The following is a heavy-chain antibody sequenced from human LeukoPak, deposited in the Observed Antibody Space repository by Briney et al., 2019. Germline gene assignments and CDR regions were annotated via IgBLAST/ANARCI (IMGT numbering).Heavy chain of an antibody. CDR3: ARDLPLPYSSSWYLWEPTRHDAFDI. CDR2: INSDGSST. V-gene: IGHV3-74*01. D-gene: IGHD6-13*01. CDR1: GFTFSSYG. J-gene: IGHJ3*02. Sequence: GGSLRLSCAASGFTFSSYGMHWVRQAPGKGLVWVSRINSDGSSTSYADSVKGRFTISRDNAKNTLYLQMNSLRAEDTAVYYCARDLPLPYSSSWYLWEPTRHDAFDIWGQGTMVTVSS.